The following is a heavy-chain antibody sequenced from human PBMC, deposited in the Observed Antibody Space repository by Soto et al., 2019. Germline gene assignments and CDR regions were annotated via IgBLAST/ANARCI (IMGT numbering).Heavy chain of an antibody. D-gene: IGHD1-26*01. V-gene: IGHV1-69*01. CDR3: ARLRLKPEGANIPLRFGLDV. CDR2: ITTLLGTA. Sequence: QVQLVQSGAEVKKPGSSVRVSCKASGDTFTGHAITWVRQAPAQGLEWLGVITTLLGTANYAPNFQGKGTITTDDSATTTILGRTSPNLDDTAVYYGARLRLKPEGANIPLRFGLDVWGQGTKVTVSS. J-gene: IGHJ6*02. CDR1: GDTFTGHA.